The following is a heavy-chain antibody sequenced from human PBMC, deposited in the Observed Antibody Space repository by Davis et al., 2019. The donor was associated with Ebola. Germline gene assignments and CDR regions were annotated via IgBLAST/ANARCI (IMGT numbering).Heavy chain of an antibody. D-gene: IGHD6-13*01. CDR1: GGSISSYY. V-gene: IGHV4-59*12. CDR2: IYYSGST. J-gene: IGHJ4*02. CDR3: ARESIAAAGPYYFDY. Sequence: PSETLSLTCTVSGGSISSYYWSWIRQPPGKGLEWIGYIYYSGSTNYNPSLKSRVTISVDTSKNQFSLKLSSVTAADTAVYYCARESIAAAGPYYFDYWGQGTLVTVSS.